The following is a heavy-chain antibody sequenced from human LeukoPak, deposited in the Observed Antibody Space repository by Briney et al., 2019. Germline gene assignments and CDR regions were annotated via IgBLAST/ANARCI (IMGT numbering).Heavy chain of an antibody. CDR2: IYYSGST. CDR3: ARGVGDWRAFDI. CDR1: SGSISSYY. D-gene: IGHD2-21*02. Sequence: PLETLSLTCTVSSGSISSYYWSWIRQPPGKGLEWIGYIYYSGSTNYNPSLKSRVIISVDTSKNQFSLKLTSVTAADTAVYYCARGVGDWRAFDIWGQGKMVTVSS. V-gene: IGHV4-59*01. J-gene: IGHJ3*02.